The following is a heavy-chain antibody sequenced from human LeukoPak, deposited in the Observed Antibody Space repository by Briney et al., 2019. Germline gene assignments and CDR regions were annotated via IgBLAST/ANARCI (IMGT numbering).Heavy chain of an antibody. V-gene: IGHV1-8*01. D-gene: IGHD6-13*01. CDR1: GYTFTSYD. CDR3: ARASSSWSYSYYYYYYMDV. CDR2: MNPNSGNT. J-gene: IGHJ6*03. Sequence: ASVKVSCKASGYTFTSYDINWVRQATGQGLEWMGWMNPNSGNTGYAQKFQGRVTMTRNTSISTAYMELSSLRSEDTAVYYCARASSSWSYSYYYYYYMDVWGKGTTVTVSS.